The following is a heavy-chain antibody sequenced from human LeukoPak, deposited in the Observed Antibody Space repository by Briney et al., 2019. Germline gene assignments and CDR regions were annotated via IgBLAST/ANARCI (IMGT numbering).Heavy chain of an antibody. CDR2: ISYDGSNK. Sequence: GGSLRLSCAAAGFTFSSYGMHWVRQAPGKGLEWVAVISYDGSNKYYADSVKGRFTISRDNSKNTLYLQMNSLRAEDTAVYYCARTPNYSAAFDIWGQGTMVTVSS. CDR1: GFTFSSYG. D-gene: IGHD1-7*01. CDR3: ARTPNYSAAFDI. V-gene: IGHV3-30-3*01. J-gene: IGHJ3*02.